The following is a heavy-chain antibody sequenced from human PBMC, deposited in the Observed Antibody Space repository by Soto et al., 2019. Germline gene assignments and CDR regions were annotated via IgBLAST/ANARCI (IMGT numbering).Heavy chain of an antibody. Sequence: GGSLRLSCAASGFTFSSYGMHWVRQAPGKGLEWVAVIWYDGSNKYYADSVKARFTISRDISKNTLYLQMNSLRAEDTVFFYCARVSIAVAGTLPTYYFDYWGQGTLVTVSS. CDR2: IWYDGSNK. CDR1: GFTFSSYG. D-gene: IGHD6-19*01. V-gene: IGHV3-33*01. CDR3: ARVSIAVAGTLPTYYFDY. J-gene: IGHJ4*02.